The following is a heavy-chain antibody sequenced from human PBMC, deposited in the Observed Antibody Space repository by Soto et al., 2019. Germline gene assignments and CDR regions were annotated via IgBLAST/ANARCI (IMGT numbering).Heavy chain of an antibody. Sequence: ASVKVSCKASGYTFTRSGISWVRQAPGQGLEWMGWISTYNGDTNYTQTFQGRVTMTTDTSTSTVHMEVRSLRSDDTAVYYCAREGVAPYYYYGMDVWGQGTPVTVS. CDR1: GYTFTRSG. V-gene: IGHV1-18*01. J-gene: IGHJ6*02. CDR3: AREGVAPYYYYGMDV. D-gene: IGHD5-12*01. CDR2: ISTYNGDT.